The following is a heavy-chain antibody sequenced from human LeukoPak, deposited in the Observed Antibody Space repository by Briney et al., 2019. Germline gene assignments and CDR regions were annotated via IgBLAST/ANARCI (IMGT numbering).Heavy chain of an antibody. J-gene: IGHJ4*02. D-gene: IGHD6-13*01. Sequence: GGSLRLSCAASGFTFSSYAMSWVRQAPGKGLEWVSAISGSGGSTYYADSVKGRFTISRDNSKNTLYLQMNSLRAEDTAVYYCARGARSVVGYSSSPDYWGQGTLVTVSS. CDR1: GFTFSSYA. CDR3: ARGARSVVGYSSSPDY. V-gene: IGHV3-23*01. CDR2: ISGSGGST.